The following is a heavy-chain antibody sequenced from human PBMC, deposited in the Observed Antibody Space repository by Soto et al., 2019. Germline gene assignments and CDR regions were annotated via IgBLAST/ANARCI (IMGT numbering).Heavy chain of an antibody. V-gene: IGHV3-23*01. J-gene: IGHJ4*02. CDR2: ISGSGGST. D-gene: IGHD6-19*01. CDR3: AKDLVHPGGPAVAVDFIDY. CDR1: GFTFSSYA. Sequence: GGSLRLSCAASGFTFSSYAMSWVRQAPGKGLEWVSAISGSGGSTYYADSVKGRFTISRDNSKNTLYLQMNSLRAEDTAVYYCAKDLVHPGGPAVAVDFIDYWGQGTLVTVSS.